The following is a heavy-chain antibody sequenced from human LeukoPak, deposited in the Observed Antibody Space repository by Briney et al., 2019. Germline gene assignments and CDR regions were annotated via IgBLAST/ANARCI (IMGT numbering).Heavy chain of an antibody. Sequence: PGGSLRLSCVAFGFTFSSYAMSWVRQAPGKGLEWVSTISGSGGSTYYADSVKGRFTISRDNSKNTLYLQMNSLRAEDTAVYYCAKGRGYCTNDVCPVFDWGQGTLVTVSS. CDR1: GFTFSSYA. CDR3: AKGRGYCTNDVCPVFD. CDR2: ISGSGGST. J-gene: IGHJ4*02. V-gene: IGHV3-23*01. D-gene: IGHD2-8*01.